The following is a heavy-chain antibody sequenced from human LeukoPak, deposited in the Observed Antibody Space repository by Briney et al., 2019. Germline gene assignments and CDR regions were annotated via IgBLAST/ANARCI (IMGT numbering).Heavy chain of an antibody. V-gene: IGHV3-9*01. CDR3: AKDMGQWLVDVFDS. CDR2: ISWNSGTI. Sequence: PGGSLRLSCAASGFTFSSYAMSWVRQAPGKGLEWVSGISWNSGTIGYADSVQGRFTISRDNAKNSLYLQMNSLRAEDTALYYCAKDMGQWLVDVFDSWGQGSLVTVSS. CDR1: GFTFSSYA. D-gene: IGHD6-19*01. J-gene: IGHJ4*02.